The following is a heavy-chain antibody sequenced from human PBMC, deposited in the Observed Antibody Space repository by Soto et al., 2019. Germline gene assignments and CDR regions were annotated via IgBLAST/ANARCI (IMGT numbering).Heavy chain of an antibody. D-gene: IGHD3-10*01. V-gene: IGHV1-69*01. CDR2: IIPSFGTP. CDR1: GGIFSTYA. J-gene: IGHJ1*01. CDR3: ARDRDDYGSGNYYNRIDF. Sequence: QVQLVQSGAEVKKPGSSVKVSCKASGGIFSTYAISWLRQAPVQGLEWMGGIIPSFGTPNYAQRFQGRVTITADESTSTAYMELSRLRSEDTAVYYCARDRDDYGSGNYYNRIDFWGQGTLVTVSS.